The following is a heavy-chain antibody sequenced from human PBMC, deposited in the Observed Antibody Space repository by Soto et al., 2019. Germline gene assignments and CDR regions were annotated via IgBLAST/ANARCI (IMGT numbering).Heavy chain of an antibody. V-gene: IGHV1-8*01. Sequence: QVQLVQSGAEVKKPGASVKVSCKASGYTFTSYDINWVRQATGQGLEWMGWMNPNSGNTGYAQKFQGRVTMTRNTSISTAYMELSSLRSEDTAVYYCAREGIAAAGTGMNFDDWGQGTLVTVSS. CDR1: GYTFTSYD. CDR3: AREGIAAAGTGMNFDD. CDR2: MNPNSGNT. J-gene: IGHJ4*02. D-gene: IGHD6-13*01.